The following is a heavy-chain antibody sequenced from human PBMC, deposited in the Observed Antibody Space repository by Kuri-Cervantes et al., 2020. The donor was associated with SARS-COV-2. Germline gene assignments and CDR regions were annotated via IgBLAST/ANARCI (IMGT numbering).Heavy chain of an antibody. J-gene: IGHJ4*02. CDR2: IRSKAYGGTT. V-gene: IGHV3-49*04. CDR1: GFTFGDYA. Sequence: GESLKISCTASGFTFGDYAMSWVRQAPGKGLEWVGFIRSKAYGGTTEYAASVKGRFTISRDDSKSIAYLQMNSLKTEDTAVHYCKGVSSGYSYYFDYWGQGTLVTVSS. D-gene: IGHD3-22*01. CDR3: KGVSSGYSYYFDY.